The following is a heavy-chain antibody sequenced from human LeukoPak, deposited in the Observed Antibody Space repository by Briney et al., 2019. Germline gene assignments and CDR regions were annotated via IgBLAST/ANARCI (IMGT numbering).Heavy chain of an antibody. CDR3: TKELHVAVAVADYYYFYMDV. D-gene: IGHD6-19*01. CDR2: INGGGNTT. CDR1: GFAFSSFA. J-gene: IGHJ6*03. V-gene: IGHV3-23*01. Sequence: GGSLRLSCAASGFAFSSFAMGWVRRSPGKGLEWLSTINGGGNTTFYADSVKGRFTISRGNSKNTLYLHMDGLRPDDTAIYYCTKELHVAVAVADYYYFYMDVWGRGTAVSVSS.